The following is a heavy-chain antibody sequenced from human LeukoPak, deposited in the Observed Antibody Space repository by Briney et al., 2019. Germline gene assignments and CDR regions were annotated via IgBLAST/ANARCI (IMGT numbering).Heavy chain of an antibody. CDR1: GDSISSYY. D-gene: IGHD5/OR15-5a*01. CDR2: SYYSGSP. J-gene: IGHJ3*02. CDR3: ARSRLPRSRDSFDI. Sequence: SETLSLTRTVPGDSISSYYRSWIRQPPGEGLEWIGCSYYSGSPKYNPSLESRLTISVDTSWNQFSLRLSSVTAADTAIYYCARSRLPRSRDSFDIWGPGTMVTVSS. V-gene: IGHV4-59*01.